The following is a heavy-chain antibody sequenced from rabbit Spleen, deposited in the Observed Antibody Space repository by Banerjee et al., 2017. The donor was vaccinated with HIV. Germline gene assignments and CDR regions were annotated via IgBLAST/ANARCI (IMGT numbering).Heavy chain of an antibody. V-gene: IGHV1S40*01. CDR1: GVSFSDKDV. Sequence: TCKASGVSFSDKDVMCWVRQAPGKGLEWIACINIVTGKSVYASWAKGRFVMSRTSSTTVTLQMTSLTAADTATYFCARDLAGYVGFGYISYLDLWGPGTLVTVS. CDR3: ARDLAGYVGFGYISYLDL. J-gene: IGHJ4*01. CDR2: INIVTGKS. D-gene: IGHD4-2*01.